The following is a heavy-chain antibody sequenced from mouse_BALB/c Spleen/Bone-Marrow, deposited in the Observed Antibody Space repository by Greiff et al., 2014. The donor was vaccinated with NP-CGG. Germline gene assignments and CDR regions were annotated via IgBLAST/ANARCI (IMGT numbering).Heavy chain of an antibody. V-gene: IGHV14-3*02. CDR2: IDPANGNT. D-gene: IGHD1-1*01. CDR1: GFNIKDTY. J-gene: IGHJ3*01. Sequence: EVQLQQSGAELVKPGASVKLSCTASGFNIKDTYMHWVKQRPEQGLEWIGRIDPANGNTKYDAKFQGKATLSADTSSNTAYLQLSNLRSEDTVVYYCAIYYCGNGGFAYWGQGTLVTVSA. CDR3: AIYYCGNGGFAY.